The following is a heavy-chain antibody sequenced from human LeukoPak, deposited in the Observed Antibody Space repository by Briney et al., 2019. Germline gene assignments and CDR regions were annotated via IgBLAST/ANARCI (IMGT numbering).Heavy chain of an antibody. J-gene: IGHJ6*02. CDR3: TTTVTRYYYYGMDV. CDR2: IYHSGST. D-gene: IGHD4-17*01. V-gene: IGHV4-4*02. Sequence: SETLSLTCAVSGGSISSSNWWSWVRQPPGKGLEWIGEIYHSGSTNYNPSLKSRVTISVDKSKNQFSLKLSSVTAADTAVYYCTTTVTRYYYYGMDVWGQGTTVTVSS. CDR1: GGSISSSNW.